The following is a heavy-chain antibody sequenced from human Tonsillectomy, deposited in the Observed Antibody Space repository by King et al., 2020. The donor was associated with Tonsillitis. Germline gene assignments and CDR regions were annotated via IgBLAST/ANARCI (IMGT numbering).Heavy chain of an antibody. Sequence: VQLVESGGGVVQPGRSLRLSCAASGFTFSNYGIHWVRQAPGKGLEWVAVMSYDGSNKYYGDSVKGRFTISRDNSKNTLYLQMNSLRAEDTAVYYCARDFAPLLYSSCWHSYVMDVWGQGTTVTVSS. V-gene: IGHV3-33*01. J-gene: IGHJ6*02. D-gene: IGHD6-19*01. CDR2: MSYDGSNK. CDR1: GFTFSNYG. CDR3: ARDFAPLLYSSCWHSYVMDV.